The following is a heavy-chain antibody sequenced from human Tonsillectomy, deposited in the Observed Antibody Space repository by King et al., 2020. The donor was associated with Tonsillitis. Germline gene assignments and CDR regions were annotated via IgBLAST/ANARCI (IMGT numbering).Heavy chain of an antibody. CDR1: GGTFSRYA. V-gene: IGHV1-69*06. D-gene: IGHD3-22*01. Sequence: VQLVESGAEVKKPGSSVKVSFKASGGTFSRYAISWVRQAPVQGLEWMGGIIPLIGTPNYAQKFQGRATITADKSTRTGYMELSSRRSEDTAFYYCATKYYDSSSYLNQAFAYWGQGTLVTVSS. CDR3: ATKYYDSSSYLNQAFAY. J-gene: IGHJ4*02. CDR2: IIPLIGTP.